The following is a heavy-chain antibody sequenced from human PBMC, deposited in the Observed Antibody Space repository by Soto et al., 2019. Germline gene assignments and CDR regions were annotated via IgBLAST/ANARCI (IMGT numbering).Heavy chain of an antibody. CDR2: ISGSGGST. CDR1: GFTFSSYA. CDR3: AKSRGYSSGWYSDY. J-gene: IGHJ4*02. D-gene: IGHD6-19*01. V-gene: IGHV3-23*01. Sequence: EVQLLESGGGLVQPGGSLRLSCAASGFTFSSYAMSWVRQAPGKGLEWVSAISGSGGSTYYADSVKGRFTISRDNSKNTLYMQMNSLRAEDTAVYYCAKSRGYSSGWYSDYWGQGTLVTVSS.